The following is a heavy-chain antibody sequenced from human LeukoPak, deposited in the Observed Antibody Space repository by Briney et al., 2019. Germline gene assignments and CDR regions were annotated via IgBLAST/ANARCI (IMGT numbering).Heavy chain of an antibody. D-gene: IGHD1-14*01. J-gene: IGHJ4*02. CDR2: VSDGGST. CDR3: ARASTTFDD. Sequence: SETLSLTCSVSGGSITSYYWSWIRQPPGKGLEWIGHVSDGGSTNYSPSLKSRVSISVDTSKNQFSLKLNSVTAADTAVYFGARASTTFDDWGQGTLVTVSS. V-gene: IGHV4-59*01. CDR1: GGSITSYY.